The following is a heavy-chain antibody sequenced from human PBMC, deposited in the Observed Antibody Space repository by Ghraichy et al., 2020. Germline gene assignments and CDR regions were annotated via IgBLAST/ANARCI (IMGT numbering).Heavy chain of an antibody. CDR2: ISPRGGST. CDR3: VKDIDYGDAQFEY. CDR1: GFTFTSFA. J-gene: IGHJ4*02. V-gene: IGHV3-23*01. Sequence: LSLTCAASGFTFTSFAMSWVRQAPGKGLEWVSGISPRGGSTNYGDSVKGRFTISRDSSKSTLYLKMNSLRAEDTAIYYCVKDIDYGDAQFEYWGQGTLVTVSS. D-gene: IGHD4-17*01.